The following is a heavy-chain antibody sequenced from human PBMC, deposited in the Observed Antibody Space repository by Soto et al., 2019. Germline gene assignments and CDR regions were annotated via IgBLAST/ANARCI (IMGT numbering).Heavy chain of an antibody. CDR1: GYSFTTYW. Sequence: LGESLKISCKGSGYSFTTYWIGWVRQMPGKVLEWMGIINPRDSDTRYSPSFQGQVTISADKSINTAYLQWSSLKASDTAMYYCARPGSSSSDYWGXGTLVNVSS. CDR3: ARPGSSSSDY. D-gene: IGHD6-6*01. J-gene: IGHJ4*02. CDR2: INPRDSDT. V-gene: IGHV5-51*01.